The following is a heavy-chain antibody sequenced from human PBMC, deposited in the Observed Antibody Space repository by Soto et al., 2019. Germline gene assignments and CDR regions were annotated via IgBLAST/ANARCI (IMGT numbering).Heavy chain of an antibody. CDR2: IKSKLDGGTA. D-gene: IGHD3-3*01. J-gene: IGHJ6*03. Sequence: PGGSLRLSCAVSGFTFNNAWMSWVRQAPGKGPEWVGRIKSKLDGGTADYAAPVKGRFIISRDDSKNTLYLQMNSLKTEDTAVYYCTTYEFWSGSSNYYYFDVWGNGTTVTVS. CDR3: TTYEFWSGSSNYYYFDV. V-gene: IGHV3-15*01. CDR1: GFTFNNAW.